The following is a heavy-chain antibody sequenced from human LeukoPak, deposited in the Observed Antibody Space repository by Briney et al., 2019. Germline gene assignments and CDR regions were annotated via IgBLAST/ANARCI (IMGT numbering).Heavy chain of an antibody. Sequence: ASVKLSCKASGYTFTSYYIHWVRQAPGLGLQWMGMIKPSGGSIRYEQNFQGRVTMTRDTSTSTVYMELSSLTSEDTAVYYCARDFYSSSSTGVPNSFDPWGQGTLVTVSS. J-gene: IGHJ5*02. CDR3: ARDFYSSSSTGVPNSFDP. CDR2: IKPSGGSI. V-gene: IGHV1-46*01. D-gene: IGHD6-6*01. CDR1: GYTFTSYY.